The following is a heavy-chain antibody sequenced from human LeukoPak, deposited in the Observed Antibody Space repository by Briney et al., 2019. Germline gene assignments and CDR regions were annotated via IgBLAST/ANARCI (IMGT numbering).Heavy chain of an antibody. CDR1: EFTFSSYV. CDR3: AKDEKSYDGSGSPYYYYGMDV. D-gene: IGHD3-22*01. V-gene: IGHV3-23*01. Sequence: GSLRFSCEASEFTFSSYVMAWFRQSPGKGLVWVSSIFPFGGTYYADSVKGRYTIYRDNSQNTLYLQMNSLRAEDTAVYYCAKDEKSYDGSGSPYYYYGMDVWGQGTTVAVTS. CDR2: IFPFGGT. J-gene: IGHJ6*02.